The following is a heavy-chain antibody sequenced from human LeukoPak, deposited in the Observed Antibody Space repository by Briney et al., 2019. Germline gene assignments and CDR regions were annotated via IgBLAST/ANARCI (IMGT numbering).Heavy chain of an antibody. J-gene: IGHJ5*02. CDR3: AKDRELAAAGTSWPFDP. CDR2: ISGSGGST. Sequence: GGSLRLSCAGSGFTFSSYAISWVRQAPGKGLEWVSAISGSGGSTYYADSVKGRFTISRDNSKNTLYLQMNSLRAEDTAVYYCAKDRELAAAGTSWPFDPWGQGTLVTVSS. D-gene: IGHD6-13*01. V-gene: IGHV3-23*01. CDR1: GFTFSSYA.